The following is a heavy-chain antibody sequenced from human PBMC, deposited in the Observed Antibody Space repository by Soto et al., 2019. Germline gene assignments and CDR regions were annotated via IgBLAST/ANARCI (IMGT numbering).Heavy chain of an antibody. Sequence: ASVKVSCKASGYTFTSYGISWVRQAPGQGLEWMGWISAYNGNTNYAQELQGRVTMTTDTSTSTAYMELRSLRSDDTAVYYCARDEGVTMMPNYFDYWGQGTLVTVSS. J-gene: IGHJ4*02. CDR3: ARDEGVTMMPNYFDY. CDR2: ISAYNGNT. CDR1: GYTFTSYG. V-gene: IGHV1-18*01. D-gene: IGHD3-22*01.